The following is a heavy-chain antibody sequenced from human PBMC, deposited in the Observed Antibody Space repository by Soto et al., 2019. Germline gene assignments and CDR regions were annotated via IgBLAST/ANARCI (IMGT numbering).Heavy chain of an antibody. V-gene: IGHV3-11*06. CDR2: ISSSSSYT. CDR3: ARDRSRYCSSTSCRQNYGMDV. CDR1: GFTFSDYY. Sequence: GGSLRLSCAASGFTFSDYYMSWIRQAPGKGLEWVSYISSSSSYTNYADSVKGRFTISRDNAKNSLYLQMNSLRAEDTAVYYCARDRSRYCSSTSCRQNYGMDVWGQGTAVTVSS. J-gene: IGHJ6*02. D-gene: IGHD2-2*01.